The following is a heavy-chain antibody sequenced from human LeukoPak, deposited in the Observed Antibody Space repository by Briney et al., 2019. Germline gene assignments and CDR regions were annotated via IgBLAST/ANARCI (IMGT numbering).Heavy chain of an antibody. V-gene: IGHV4-38-2*02. Sequence: SETLSLTCTVSGYSISSGYDWGWIRQAPGKGLEWIGEINHSGSTNYNPSLKSRVTISVDTSKNQFSLKLSSVTAADTAVYHCARHGRDGYKCWGQGTLVTVSS. CDR1: GYSISSGYD. CDR3: ARHGRDGYKC. D-gene: IGHD5-24*01. CDR2: INHSGST. J-gene: IGHJ4*02.